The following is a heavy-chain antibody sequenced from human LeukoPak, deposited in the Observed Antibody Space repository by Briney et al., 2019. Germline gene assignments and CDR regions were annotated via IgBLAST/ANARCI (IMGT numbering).Heavy chain of an antibody. J-gene: IGHJ4*02. D-gene: IGHD5-18*01. CDR3: ARHAYSYADYFDY. Sequence: GGSLRLSCAASGFTFSSYAMHWVRQAPGKGLEWVAVISYDGSNKYYADSVKGRFTISRDNSKNTLYLQMNSLRAEDTAVYYCARHAYSYADYFDYWGQGTLVTVSS. V-gene: IGHV3-30-3*01. CDR1: GFTFSSYA. CDR2: ISYDGSNK.